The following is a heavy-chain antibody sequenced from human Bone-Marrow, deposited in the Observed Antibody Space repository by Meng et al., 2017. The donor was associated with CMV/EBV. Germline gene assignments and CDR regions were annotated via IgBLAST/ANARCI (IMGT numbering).Heavy chain of an antibody. D-gene: IGHD4-11*01. Sequence: SETLSLTCAVYGGSFSGYHWNWIRQPPGKGLEWIGEINHSGGTNYNPSLKSRITISVDTSKNQFSLKLNSVTAADTAVYYCAREDYSNYFRVDPWGQGTLVTVSS. CDR3: AREDYSNYFRVDP. CDR1: GGSFSGYH. CDR2: INHSGGT. J-gene: IGHJ5*02. V-gene: IGHV4-34*01.